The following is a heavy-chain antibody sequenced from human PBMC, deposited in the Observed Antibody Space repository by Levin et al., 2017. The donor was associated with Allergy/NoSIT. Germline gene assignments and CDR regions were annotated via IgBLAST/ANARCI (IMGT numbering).Heavy chain of an antibody. D-gene: IGHD3-3*01. CDR1: GGSISSGGYS. Sequence: LRLSCAVSGGSISSGGYSWSWIRQPPGKGLEWIGYIYHSGSTYYNPSLKSRVTISVDRSKNQFSLKLSSVTAADTAVYYCARAARGLLYSYYYYYMDVWGKGTTVTVSS. V-gene: IGHV4-30-2*01. CDR3: ARAARGLLYSYYYYYMDV. J-gene: IGHJ6*03. CDR2: IYHSGST.